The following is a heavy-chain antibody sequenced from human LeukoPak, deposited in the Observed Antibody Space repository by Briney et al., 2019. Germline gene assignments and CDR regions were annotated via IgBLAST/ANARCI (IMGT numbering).Heavy chain of an antibody. CDR3: ARVISSSWLSDYYFDY. J-gene: IGHJ4*02. CDR1: GDSVSSNSAA. CDR2: TYYRSKWYN. V-gene: IGHV6-1*01. Sequence: SQTLSLTCAISGDSVSSNSAAWNWIRQSPSRGLEWLGRTYYRSKWYNDYAVSVKSRITINPDTSKNQFSLQLNSVTPEDTAVYYCARVISSSWLSDYYFDYWGQGTLVTVSS. D-gene: IGHD6-13*01.